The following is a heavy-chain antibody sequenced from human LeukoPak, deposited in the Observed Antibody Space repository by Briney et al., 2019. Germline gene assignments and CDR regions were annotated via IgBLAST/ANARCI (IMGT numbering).Heavy chain of an antibody. V-gene: IGHV5-51*01. CDR2: IYPGDSDT. Sequence: GESLKISCKGSGYSFSRYWIGWVRQMPGKGLEWMGIIYPGDSDTRYSPSFQGQVTISADKSISTAYLQWSSLKASDTAMYYCSKTWSRSSLDPSFFLPDYWGQGTLVTVSS. J-gene: IGHJ4*02. CDR3: SKTWSRSSLDPSFFLPDY. CDR1: GYSFSRYW. D-gene: IGHD3/OR15-3a*01.